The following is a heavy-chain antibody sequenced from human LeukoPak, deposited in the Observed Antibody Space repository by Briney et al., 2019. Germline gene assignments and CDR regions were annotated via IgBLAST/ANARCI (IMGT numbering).Heavy chain of an antibody. CDR3: AREKGVPGDAFDI. V-gene: IGHV4-59*01. CDR2: VYYSGST. Sequence: SETLSLTCTVSGGPISTYYWSWIRQPPGKGLEWIGYVYYSGSTNYNPSLKSRVTILVDTSKNQFSLKLSSVTAADTAVYYCAREKGVPGDAFDIWGQGTMVTVSS. J-gene: IGHJ3*02. D-gene: IGHD2-8*01. CDR1: GGPISTYY.